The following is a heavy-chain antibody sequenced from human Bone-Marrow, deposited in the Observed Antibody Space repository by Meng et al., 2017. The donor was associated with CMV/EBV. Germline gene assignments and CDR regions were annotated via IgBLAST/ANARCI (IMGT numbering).Heavy chain of an antibody. V-gene: IGHV4-34*01. CDR3: ARSPFWSGYHYYFDY. CDR1: GGSFSNYY. Sequence: SETLSLTCAVYGGSFSNYYWSWIRQPPGKGLEWIGEINHSGSTNYNPSLKSRVTISVDTSKNQFSLKLSSVTAADTAVYYCARSPFWSGYHYYFDYWGQGTLVTVYS. CDR2: INHSGST. D-gene: IGHD3-3*01. J-gene: IGHJ4*02.